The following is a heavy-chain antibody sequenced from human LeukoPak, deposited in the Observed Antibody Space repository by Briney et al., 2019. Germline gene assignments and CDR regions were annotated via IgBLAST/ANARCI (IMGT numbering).Heavy chain of an antibody. J-gene: IGHJ5*02. D-gene: IGHD7-27*01. CDR1: AFTFSSYS. CDR2: ISRSTSYI. V-gene: IGHV3-21*01. CDR3: ARDLTRDHWFDP. Sequence: PGGYLRLSCAASAFTFSSYSMNWACQAPGKGLEWVSSISRSTSYIYYADSVKGRFTISRDNANNSLYLQMNSLRAEDTAVYYCARDLTRDHWFDPWGQGTLVTVSS.